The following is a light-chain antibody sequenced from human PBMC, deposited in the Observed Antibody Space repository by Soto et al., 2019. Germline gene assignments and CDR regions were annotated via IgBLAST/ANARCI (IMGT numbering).Light chain of an antibody. CDR3: QQRSSWPFT. J-gene: IGKJ4*01. CDR2: DAS. V-gene: IGKV3-11*01. Sequence: EIVLTQSPVTLSLSPGERATLSCRASQSVNSYLAWYQQKPGQAPRLLIYDASNRATGIPARFSGSGSGTDFTLTISSLEPEDFAVYYCQQRSSWPFTFGGGTKVEIK. CDR1: QSVNSY.